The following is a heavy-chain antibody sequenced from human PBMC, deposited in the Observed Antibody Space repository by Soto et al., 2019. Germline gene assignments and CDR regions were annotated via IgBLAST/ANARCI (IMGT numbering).Heavy chain of an antibody. CDR3: ARVPERGPSLSEI. D-gene: IGHD1-1*01. J-gene: IGHJ3*02. CDR2: ISSGSNDI. V-gene: IGHV3-21*01. Sequence: EVQLVESGGGLVKPGGSLRLSCAASGFTFSIYTMNWVRQAPGKGLEWVSSISSGSNDIYYADSVKGRFTISRDNAKNSLYLQMNSLRVEDTAVYYCARVPERGPSLSEIWGQGTRVTVSS. CDR1: GFTFSIYT.